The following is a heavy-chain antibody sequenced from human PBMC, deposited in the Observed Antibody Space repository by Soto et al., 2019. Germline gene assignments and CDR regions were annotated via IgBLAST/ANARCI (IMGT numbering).Heavy chain of an antibody. D-gene: IGHD1-26*01. V-gene: IGHV1-46*03. J-gene: IGHJ5*01. Sequence: QVQLVQSGAGVKKPGASVKVSCKASGYILTNYYIYWVRQAPGQGLEYIGIINPGGGATDYAQKLQGSVTMPRDTSTSTVYMELRSLRYEDTAVYYCASGIVGALILWFDSWGRGTLVTVSS. CDR2: INPGGGAT. CDR1: GYILTNYY. CDR3: ASGIVGALILWFDS.